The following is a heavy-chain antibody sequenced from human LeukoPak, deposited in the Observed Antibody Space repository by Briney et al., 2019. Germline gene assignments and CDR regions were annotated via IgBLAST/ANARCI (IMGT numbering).Heavy chain of an antibody. D-gene: IGHD6-13*01. J-gene: IGHJ6*02. Sequence: KPSETLSLTCTVSGGSLSTYHWSWIRQPPGKGLEWIGYNSYTGGTIYNPSLKSRVTVSLETSKNQFSLRLTSVTAADTAVYYCARTNLKPAGTYWYYYGMDVWGQGTTVTVSS. V-gene: IGHV4-59*01. CDR1: GGSLSTYH. CDR2: NSYTGGT. CDR3: ARTNLKPAGTYWYYYGMDV.